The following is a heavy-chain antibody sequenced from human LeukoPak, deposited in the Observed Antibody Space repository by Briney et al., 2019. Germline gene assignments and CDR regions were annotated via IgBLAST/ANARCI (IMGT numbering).Heavy chain of an antibody. J-gene: IGHJ5*02. Sequence: PSETLSLTCAVYGGSFSGYYWSWIRQPPGKGLEWIGEINHSGSTNYNPSLKSRVTISVDTSKNQFSLKLSSVTAADTAVYYCARLSSGGNSGGSWFDPWGQGTLVTVSS. CDR3: ARLSSGGNSGGSWFDP. D-gene: IGHD4-23*01. V-gene: IGHV4-34*01. CDR1: GGSFSGYY. CDR2: INHSGST.